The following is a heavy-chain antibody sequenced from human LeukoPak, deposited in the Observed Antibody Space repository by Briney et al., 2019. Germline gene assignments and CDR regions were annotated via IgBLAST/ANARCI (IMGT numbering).Heavy chain of an antibody. CDR3: AREGSSLTNYYGMDV. Sequence: GGSLRLSCAASGFSFNNYGMSWVRQAPGKGLEWVAVIWYDGSNKYYADSVKGRFTISRDNSKNTLYLQMNSLRAEDTAVYYCAREGSSLTNYYGMDVWGQGTTVTVSS. CDR1: GFSFNNYG. D-gene: IGHD1-26*01. J-gene: IGHJ6*02. CDR2: IWYDGSNK. V-gene: IGHV3-33*08.